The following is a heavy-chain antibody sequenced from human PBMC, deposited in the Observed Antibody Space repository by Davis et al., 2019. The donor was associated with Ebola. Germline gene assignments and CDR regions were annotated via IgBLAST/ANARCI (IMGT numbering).Heavy chain of an antibody. V-gene: IGHV4-34*01. Sequence: PGGSLRLSCAVYGGSFSGYYWSWIRQPPGKGLEWIGEINHSGNTNYNPSLKSRVTISVDTSKNQFSLKLSSVTAADTAVYYCARAGTHYYYYYGMDVWGQGTTVTVSS. D-gene: IGHD1-14*01. CDR1: GGSFSGYY. CDR2: INHSGNT. J-gene: IGHJ6*02. CDR3: ARAGTHYYYYYGMDV.